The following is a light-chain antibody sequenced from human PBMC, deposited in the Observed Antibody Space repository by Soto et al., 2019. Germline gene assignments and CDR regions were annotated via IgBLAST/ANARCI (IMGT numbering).Light chain of an antibody. CDR1: QSLLHSNGYNY. Sequence: EIVMTESPHSLPVTPGEPASISCRSSQSLLHSNGYNYLDWYLQKPGQSPQLLIYLGSKRASGVPDRFSGSGSGTEFTLTISSLQPDDFATYYCQQYNSYPSIPFGQVTLLAIK. J-gene: IGKJ5*01. V-gene: IGKV2-28*01. CDR3: QQYNSYPSIP. CDR2: LGS.